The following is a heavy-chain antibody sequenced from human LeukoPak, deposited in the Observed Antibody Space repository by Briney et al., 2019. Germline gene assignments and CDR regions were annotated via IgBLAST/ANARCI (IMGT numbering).Heavy chain of an antibody. V-gene: IGHV1-69*01. Sequence: SVKVSCKASGGTLSDHVISWVRQAPGHGLEWMGGIIPLKGTSKLTQKLQDRATINADESTNTVYMEVRSLRSEDTALYYCATYDVLTGFEYWGQGTLVIVSP. J-gene: IGHJ4*02. CDR2: IIPLKGTS. CDR3: ATYDVLTGFEY. CDR1: GGTLSDHV. D-gene: IGHD3-9*01.